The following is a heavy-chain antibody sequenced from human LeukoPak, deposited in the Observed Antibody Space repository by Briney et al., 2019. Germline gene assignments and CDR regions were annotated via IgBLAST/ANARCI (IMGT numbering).Heavy chain of an antibody. D-gene: IGHD4-17*01. CDR2: ISDDGRSK. V-gene: IGHV3-30*18. CDR1: GFSFISYG. J-gene: IGHJ4*02. Sequence: GGSLRLSCAASGFSFISYGLHWVRQAPGKGLEWVGVISDDGRSKDYADSVKGRFTISRDNSKDTLYLQMNSLRAEDTAVYYCAKRPSDYGDYVSYFDYWGRGTLVTVSS. CDR3: AKRPSDYGDYVSYFDY.